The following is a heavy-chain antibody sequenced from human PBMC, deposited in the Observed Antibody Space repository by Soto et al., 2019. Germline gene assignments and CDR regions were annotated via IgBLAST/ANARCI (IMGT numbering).Heavy chain of an antibody. J-gene: IGHJ5*02. CDR3: ARSIDP. CDR2: IYYSGST. V-gene: IGHV4-59*12. Sequence: SETLSLTCTVSGGSISSYYWSWIRQPPGKGLEWIGYIYYSGSTYYNPSLKSRVTISVDTSKDQFSLKLSSVTAADTAVYYCARSIDPWGQGTLVTVSS. CDR1: GGSISSYY.